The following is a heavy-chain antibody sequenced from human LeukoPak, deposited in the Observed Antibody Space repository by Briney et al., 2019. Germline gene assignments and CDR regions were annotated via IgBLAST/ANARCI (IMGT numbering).Heavy chain of an antibody. D-gene: IGHD2-8*01. J-gene: IGHJ3*02. V-gene: IGHV3-21*01. CDR2: ISSSSSYI. CDR1: GFTFSSYS. Sequence: RGSLRLSCAASGFTFSSYSMNWVRQAPGKGLEWVSSISSSSSYIYYADSVKGRFTISRDNAKNSLYLQMNSLRAEDTAVYYCARVFNGFPGAFDIWGQGTMVTVSS. CDR3: ARVFNGFPGAFDI.